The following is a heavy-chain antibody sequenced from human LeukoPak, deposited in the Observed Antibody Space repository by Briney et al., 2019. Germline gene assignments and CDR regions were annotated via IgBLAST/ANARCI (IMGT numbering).Heavy chain of an antibody. CDR3: ARGPGTCYDFWSGYPNWFDP. V-gene: IGHV4-59*01. D-gene: IGHD3-3*01. J-gene: IGHJ5*02. CDR1: GGSISSYY. Sequence: SETLSLTCTVSGGSISSYYWSWIRQPPGKGLEWIGYIYYSGSTNYNPSLKSRVTISVDTSKNQFSLKLSSVTAADTAVYYCARGPGTCYDFWSGYPNWFDPWGQGTLVTVSS. CDR2: IYYSGST.